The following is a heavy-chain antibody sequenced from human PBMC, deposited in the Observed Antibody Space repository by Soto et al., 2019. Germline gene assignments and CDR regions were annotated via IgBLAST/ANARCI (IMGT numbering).Heavy chain of an antibody. J-gene: IGHJ3*02. Sequence: GGSLRLSCAASGFTFSNAWMSWVRQAPGKGLEWVGRIKSKTDGGTTDYAAPVKGRFTISRDDSKNTLYLQMYSLKTEDTAVYYCTTPNWNDAFDIWGQGTMVTVSS. CDR2: IKSKTDGGTT. CDR3: TTPNWNDAFDI. V-gene: IGHV3-15*01. CDR1: GFTFSNAW. D-gene: IGHD1-20*01.